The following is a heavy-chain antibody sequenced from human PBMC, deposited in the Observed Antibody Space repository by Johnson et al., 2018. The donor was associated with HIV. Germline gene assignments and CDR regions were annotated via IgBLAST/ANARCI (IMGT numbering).Heavy chain of an antibody. Sequence: MQLVESGGGLVQPGGSLSLSCTASGFTFSSYAMSWVRQAPGKGLEWVSTIIGSGGNTYYAESVKGRFTISRDNSKNTLYLQMNSLRAEDTAVFYCAKDAYCSGGRCYGFGAFDIWGQGTMVTVSS. V-gene: IGHV3-23*04. CDR3: AKDAYCSGGRCYGFGAFDI. CDR2: IIGSGGNT. CDR1: GFTFSSYA. D-gene: IGHD2-15*01. J-gene: IGHJ3*02.